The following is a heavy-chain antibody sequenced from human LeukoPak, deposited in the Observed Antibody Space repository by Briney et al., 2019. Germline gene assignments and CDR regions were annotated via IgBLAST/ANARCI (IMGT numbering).Heavy chain of an antibody. D-gene: IGHD7-27*01. CDR2: IVNTET. J-gene: IGHJ4*02. Sequence: GESLRLSCVASGFTFDTFAMSWVRQAPGKGLEWVSGIVNTETYYSDSVKGRCTISRDNSKSTIYLHMSNLRAEDTALYSCARDGQAFNSNWDYFEYWGQGTPVTVSS. CDR1: GFTFDTFA. V-gene: IGHV3-23*01. CDR3: ARDGQAFNSNWDYFEY.